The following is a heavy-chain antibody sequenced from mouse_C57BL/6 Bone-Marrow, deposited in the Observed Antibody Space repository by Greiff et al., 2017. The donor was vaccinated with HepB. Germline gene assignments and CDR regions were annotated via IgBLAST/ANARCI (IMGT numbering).Heavy chain of an antibody. V-gene: IGHV2-5*01. D-gene: IGHD1-1*01. J-gene: IGHJ3*01. CDR3: AISPYYYGSSPFAY. CDR1: GFSLTSYG. Sequence: QVQLQQSGPGLVQPSQSLSITCTVSGFSLTSYGVHWVRQSPGKGLEWLGVIWRGGSTDYNAAFMSRMSITKDNSKSQVFCKMNSLQADDTAIYYCAISPYYYGSSPFAYWGQGTLVTVSA. CDR2: IWRGGST.